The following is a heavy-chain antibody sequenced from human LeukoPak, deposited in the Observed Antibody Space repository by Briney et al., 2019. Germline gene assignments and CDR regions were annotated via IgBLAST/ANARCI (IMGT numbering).Heavy chain of an antibody. CDR1: GGSFSGYY. CDR2: INHSGST. Sequence: SETLSLTCAVYGGSFSGYYWSWIRQPPGKGLEWIGEINHSGSTNYNPSLKSRVTISVDTSKNQFSLKLSSVTAADTAVYYCARGGQLVLPGVYYFDYWGQGTLVTVSS. CDR3: ARGGQLVLPGVYYFDY. V-gene: IGHV4-34*01. J-gene: IGHJ4*02. D-gene: IGHD6-13*01.